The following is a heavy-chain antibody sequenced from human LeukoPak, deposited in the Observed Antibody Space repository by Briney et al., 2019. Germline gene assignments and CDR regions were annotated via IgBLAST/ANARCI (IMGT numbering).Heavy chain of an antibody. D-gene: IGHD2-15*01. V-gene: IGHV4-30-2*01. CDR2: IYHSGST. J-gene: IGHJ2*01. CDR1: GGSMSSGSYS. CDR3: ARDPGSPRGYFDL. Sequence: SETLSLTCTVSGGSMSSGSYSWSWIRQPPGKGLEWIGYIYHSGSTYYDPSLKSRVTISVDRSKKQFSLKLSSVTAADTAVYYCARDPGSPRGYFDLWGRGTLVTVSS.